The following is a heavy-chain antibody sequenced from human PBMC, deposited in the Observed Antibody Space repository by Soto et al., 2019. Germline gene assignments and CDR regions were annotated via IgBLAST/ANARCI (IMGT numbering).Heavy chain of an antibody. V-gene: IGHV4-30-4*01. Sequence: QVQLQESGPGLVKPSQTLSLTCTVSGGSISSGDYYWGWIRQPPGKGLEWMGYIYNSGSTYYNPSLESRVNISADTSKNQFSLKLSSVTAADTAVYYCARASGYSSLFDHWGQGTLVTVSS. J-gene: IGHJ4*02. CDR2: IYNSGST. D-gene: IGHD5-18*01. CDR1: GGSISSGDYY. CDR3: ARASGYSSLFDH.